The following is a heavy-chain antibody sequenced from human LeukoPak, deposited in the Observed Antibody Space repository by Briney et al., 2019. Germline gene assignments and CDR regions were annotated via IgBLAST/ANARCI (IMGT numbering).Heavy chain of an antibody. Sequence: PGGSLRLSCAASGFTFRSYGMHWVRQAPGKGLEWMAFVRDDGSTKYYADSAKGRFTISRDNSKSTLFLQMNSLRAEDTAVYFCAKTVSSSWGFFDSWGQGTLVTVSS. D-gene: IGHD6-6*01. V-gene: IGHV3-30*02. J-gene: IGHJ4*02. CDR2: VRDDGSTK. CDR1: GFTFRSYG. CDR3: AKTVSSSWGFFDS.